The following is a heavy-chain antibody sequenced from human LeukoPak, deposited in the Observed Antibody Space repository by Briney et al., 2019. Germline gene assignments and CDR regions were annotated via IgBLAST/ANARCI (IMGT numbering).Heavy chain of an antibody. V-gene: IGHV3-23*01. Sequence: AGGSLRLSCAASGFTFSRNAMSWVRQAPGKGLEWVSAISRSGDRTYYADSVRGRFTISRDNSKNTLYLQMNSLRAEDTAMYYCARNSRDGYSYDYWGQGTLVTVSS. CDR2: ISRSGDRT. CDR3: ARNSRDGYSYDY. J-gene: IGHJ4*02. D-gene: IGHD5-24*01. CDR1: GFTFSRNA.